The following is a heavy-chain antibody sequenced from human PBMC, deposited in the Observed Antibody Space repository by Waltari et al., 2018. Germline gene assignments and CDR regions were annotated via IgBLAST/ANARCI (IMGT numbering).Heavy chain of an antibody. Sequence: QLQLQESGPGLVKPSGTLSLTCTVSGDFMSSRDVWNGVSQPPGKGREWIGQIRRSGRTNYNPSLGSRVAMSVDTSNNQVSLKVTSVTAADTAVYYCARDRGRGLYLDSWGQGTLVTVSP. D-gene: IGHD2-15*01. V-gene: IGHV4-4*02. CDR2: IRRSGRT. CDR3: ARDRGRGLYLDS. J-gene: IGHJ4*02. CDR1: GDFMSSRDV.